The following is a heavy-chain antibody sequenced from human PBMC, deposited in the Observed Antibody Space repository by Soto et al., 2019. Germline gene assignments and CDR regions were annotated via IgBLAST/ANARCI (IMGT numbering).Heavy chain of an antibody. J-gene: IGHJ5*02. CDR1: GYTFTSYG. CDR2: ISAYNGNT. CDR3: VCDCSITGTTSWSVP. D-gene: IGHD1-7*01. V-gene: IGHV1-18*04. Sequence: GSSVMVSCKASGYTFTSYGISWVRQAPGQGLEWMGWISAYNGNTNYAQKLQGRVTMTTDTSTSTAYMELRSLRSDDTAVYSCVCDCSITGTTSWSVPWG.